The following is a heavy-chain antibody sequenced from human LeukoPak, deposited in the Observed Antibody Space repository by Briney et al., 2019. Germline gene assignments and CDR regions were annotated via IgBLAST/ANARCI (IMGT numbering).Heavy chain of an antibody. CDR2: IYYSGST. V-gene: IGHV4-39*01. CDR3: ASSISWYFDL. CDR1: GGSISSSSYY. J-gene: IGHJ2*01. Sequence: SETLSLTCTVSGGSISSSSYYWGWIRQPPGKGLEWIGSIYYSGSTYYNPSLKSRVTISVDTSKNQFSLKLSSVTAADTAVYYCASSISWYFDLWGRGTLVTVSS. D-gene: IGHD3-9*01.